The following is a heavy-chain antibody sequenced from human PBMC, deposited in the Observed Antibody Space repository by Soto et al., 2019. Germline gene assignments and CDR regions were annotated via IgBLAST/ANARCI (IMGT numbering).Heavy chain of an antibody. CDR3: ARGADYYGSGSYYNLDYYYYYMDV. CDR2: INPNSGGT. D-gene: IGHD3-10*01. Sequence: ASVKVSCKASGYTFAGYYMHWVRQAPGQGLEWMGWINPNSGGTNYAQKFQGWVTMTRDTSIGTAYMELSRLRSDDTAVYYCARGADYYGSGSYYNLDYYYYYMDVWGKGTTVTVSS. CDR1: GYTFAGYY. V-gene: IGHV1-2*04. J-gene: IGHJ6*03.